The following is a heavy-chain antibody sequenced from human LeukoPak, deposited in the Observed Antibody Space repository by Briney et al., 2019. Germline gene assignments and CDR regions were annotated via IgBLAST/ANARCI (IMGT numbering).Heavy chain of an antibody. D-gene: IGHD2-21*02. CDR3: GRENPYADC. V-gene: IGHV3-48*03. J-gene: IGHJ4*02. Sequence: GGSLRLSCTTSSFSFSDYDMNWVRQAPGKGLEWISHIGVSGTAITYADSVKGRFIISRDNAKNSLYLQMNSLRAEDTAVYYCGRENPYADCWGQRTLVTVSS. CDR2: IGVSGTAI. CDR1: SFSFSDYD.